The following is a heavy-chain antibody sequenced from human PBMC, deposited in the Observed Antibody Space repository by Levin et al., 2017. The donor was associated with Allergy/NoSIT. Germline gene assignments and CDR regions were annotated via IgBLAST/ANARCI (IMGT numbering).Heavy chain of an antibody. V-gene: IGHV3-21*01. D-gene: IGHD3-22*01. Sequence: PGGSLRLSCAASGFTFSSNSMNWVRQAPGKGLEWVSSISSSSSYMYYADSVKGRFTISRDNAKNSLFLQMNSLRAEDTAMYFCARDLTFYYDTSGYYPFDYWGQGTLVTVSS. CDR2: ISSSSSYM. CDR3: ARDLTFYYDTSGYYPFDY. CDR1: GFTFSSNS. J-gene: IGHJ4*02.